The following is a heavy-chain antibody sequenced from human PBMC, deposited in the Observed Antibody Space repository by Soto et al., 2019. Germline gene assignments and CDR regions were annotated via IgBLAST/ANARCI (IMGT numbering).Heavy chain of an antibody. J-gene: IGHJ4*02. D-gene: IGHD3-22*01. CDR1: GYTFTSYY. CDR2: INPSGGST. CDR3: ARVPRPGYYDSSGYRIFDY. Sequence: QVQLVQSGAEVKKPGASVKVSCKASGYTFTSYYMHWVRQAPGQGLEWMGIINPSGGSTSYAQKFQGRVTMTRDTSTSTVYMELSSLRSEDTAVYYCARVPRPGYYDSSGYRIFDYWGPGTLVTVSS. V-gene: IGHV1-46*01.